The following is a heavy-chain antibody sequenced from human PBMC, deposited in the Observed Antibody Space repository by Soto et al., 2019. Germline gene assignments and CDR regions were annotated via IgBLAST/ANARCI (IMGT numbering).Heavy chain of an antibody. V-gene: IGHV4-34*01. CDR1: GGSFSGYY. Sequence: QVQLQQWGAGLLKPSETLSLTCAVYGGSFSGYYWSWIRQPPGKGLEWIGEINHSGSTNYHPSLKRRVTISVDTSKNQFSLKLSSVTAADTAVYYCARGGIVVVPARGWFDPWGQGTLVTVSS. CDR2: INHSGST. J-gene: IGHJ5*02. CDR3: ARGGIVVVPARGWFDP. D-gene: IGHD2-2*01.